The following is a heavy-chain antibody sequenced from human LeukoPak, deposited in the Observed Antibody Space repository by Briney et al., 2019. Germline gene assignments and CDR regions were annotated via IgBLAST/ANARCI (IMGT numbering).Heavy chain of an antibody. Sequence: SETLSLTCTVSGGSISSSSYYWGWIRQPPGKGLEWIGSIHYSGSTYYNPSLKSRVTISVDTSKNQFSLKLSSVTAADTAVYYCATSTVTTSASYYYYGMDVWGQGTTVTVSS. J-gene: IGHJ6*02. V-gene: IGHV4-39*07. CDR1: GGSISSSSYY. D-gene: IGHD4-17*01. CDR2: IHYSGST. CDR3: ATSTVTTSASYYYYGMDV.